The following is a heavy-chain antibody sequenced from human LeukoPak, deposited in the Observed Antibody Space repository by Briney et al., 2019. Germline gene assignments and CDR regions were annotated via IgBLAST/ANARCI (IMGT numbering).Heavy chain of an antibody. D-gene: IGHD3/OR15-3a*01. J-gene: IGHJ5*02. CDR1: GFRFSDYY. CDR2: IRDSGEA. CDR3: ARDRAALQDWVEFDP. Sequence: PGGSLRLSCAVSGFRFSDYYMSWVRQAPGKGLEWVGLIRDSGEAFYADFVRGRFAISRDESENTLYLQMNSLRVEDTAVYFCARDRAALQDWVEFDPWGQGTPVSVSS. V-gene: IGHV3-66*03.